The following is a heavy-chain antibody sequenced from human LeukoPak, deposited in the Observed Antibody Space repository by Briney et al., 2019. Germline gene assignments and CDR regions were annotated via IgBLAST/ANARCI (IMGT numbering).Heavy chain of an antibody. CDR2: IIPIFGTA. CDR1: GGTFISYA. V-gene: IGHV1-69*06. Sequence: SVKVSCKASGGTFISYAISWVRQAPGQGLEWMGGIIPIFGTANYAQKFQGRVTITADKSTSTAYMELSSLRSEDTAVYYCARAITMVRGVIHWFDPWGQGTLVTVSS. CDR3: ARAITMVRGVIHWFDP. D-gene: IGHD3-10*01. J-gene: IGHJ5*02.